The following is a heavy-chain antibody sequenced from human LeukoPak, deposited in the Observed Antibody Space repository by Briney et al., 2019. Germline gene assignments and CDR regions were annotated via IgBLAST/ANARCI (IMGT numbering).Heavy chain of an antibody. Sequence: PGRSLRLSCAASGLTFSSYAMHWVRQAPGKGLEWEAVISYDGSNKYYADSVKGRFTISRDNSKTTLYLQMNSLRAEDTAVYYCARDRGDGYIYFDYWGEGPLVTVSS. J-gene: IGHJ4*02. V-gene: IGHV3-30-3*01. CDR1: GLTFSSYA. D-gene: IGHD5-24*01. CDR3: ARDRGDGYIYFDY. CDR2: ISYDGSNK.